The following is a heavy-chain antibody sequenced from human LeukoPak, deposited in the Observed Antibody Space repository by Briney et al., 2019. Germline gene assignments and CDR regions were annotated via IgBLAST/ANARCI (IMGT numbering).Heavy chain of an antibody. Sequence: SETLSLTCAVYGGSFSGYYWSWIRQPPGKGLEWIGEINHSGSTNYNPSLKSRVTISVDTSKNQFSLKLSSVTAADTAVYYCARASYGDYDYWGQGTLVGVSS. V-gene: IGHV4-34*01. D-gene: IGHD4-17*01. CDR1: GGSFSGYY. CDR3: ARASYGDYDY. J-gene: IGHJ4*02. CDR2: INHSGST.